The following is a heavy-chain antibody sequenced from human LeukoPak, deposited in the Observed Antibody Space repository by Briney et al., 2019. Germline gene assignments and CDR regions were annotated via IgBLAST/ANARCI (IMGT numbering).Heavy chain of an antibody. Sequence: GGSLRLSCAASGFTFDNFAMHWVRQAPGKGLEWVSGITWNSRVKTYTPSVKGRFTISRDNSKNTLYLQMNSLRPEDTAVYYCATYHRRIVVVPSAIEAYFDHWGQGTLVTVSS. CDR1: GFTFDNFA. D-gene: IGHD2-2*02. V-gene: IGHV3-9*01. CDR3: ATYHRRIVVVPSAIEAYFDH. CDR2: ITWNSRVK. J-gene: IGHJ4*02.